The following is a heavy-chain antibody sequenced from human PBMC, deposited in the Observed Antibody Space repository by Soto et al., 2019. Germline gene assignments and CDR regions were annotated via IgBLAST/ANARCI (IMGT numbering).Heavy chain of an antibody. D-gene: IGHD4-4*01. CDR2: ISYSGNT. CDR1: GASISSYY. V-gene: IGHV4-59*08. CDR3: ASGANAYSYAGLGF. Sequence: QVQLQESGPGLVKPSETLSLTCTVSGASISSYYWSWIRQPPGKGLEWIGYISYSGNTKDNPSLKGRVTLSEDTSKNQFSLKLSSVTAADTAVYYCASGANAYSYAGLGFWGQGILVTVSS. J-gene: IGHJ4*02.